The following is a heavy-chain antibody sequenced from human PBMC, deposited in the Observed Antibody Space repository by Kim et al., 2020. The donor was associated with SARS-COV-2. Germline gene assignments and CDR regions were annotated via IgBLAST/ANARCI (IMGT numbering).Heavy chain of an antibody. CDR1: GFTFSSYG. D-gene: IGHD5-18*01. V-gene: IGHV3-33*01. Sequence: GGSLRLSCAASGFTFSSYGMHWVRQAPGKGLEWVAVIWYDGSNKYYADSVKGRFTISRDNSKNTLYLQRNSLRAEDTAVYYCAADVDTAITGESHYWGQGTLVIVSS. CDR3: AADVDTAITGESHY. CDR2: IWYDGSNK. J-gene: IGHJ4*02.